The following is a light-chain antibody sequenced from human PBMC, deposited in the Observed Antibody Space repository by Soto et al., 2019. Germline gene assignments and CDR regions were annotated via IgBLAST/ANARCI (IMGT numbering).Light chain of an antibody. Sequence: SVLTQPASVSGSPGQSITISCTGTSSDIGDYNYVSWYQQHPGKGPKLMIYEVTNRPSGVSNRFSGSKSGNTASLTISGLQAEDEADYYCTSYTSGNTWVFGGGTKLTVL. CDR3: TSYTSGNTWV. V-gene: IGLV2-14*01. CDR1: SSDIGDYNY. J-gene: IGLJ3*02. CDR2: EVT.